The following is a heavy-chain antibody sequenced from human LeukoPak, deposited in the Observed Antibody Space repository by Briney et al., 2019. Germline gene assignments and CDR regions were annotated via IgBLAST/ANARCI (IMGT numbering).Heavy chain of an antibody. Sequence: PGRSLKLSCAASGFTFSSYAMHWVREAPGSGLEWVAVISYDGSNKYYADSVKGRFTISRDDSKNTLYLQMNSLRPEDTAVYYCARVSYPGWGQGTLVTVSS. J-gene: IGHJ4*02. CDR1: GFTFSSYA. CDR3: ARVSYPG. D-gene: IGHD2-21*01. CDR2: ISYDGSNK. V-gene: IGHV3-30-3*01.